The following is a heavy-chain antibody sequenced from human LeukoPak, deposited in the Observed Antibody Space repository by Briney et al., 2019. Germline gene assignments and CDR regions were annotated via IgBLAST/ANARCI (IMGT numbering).Heavy chain of an antibody. J-gene: IGHJ4*02. CDR2: ISYDGRNK. D-gene: IGHD4-11*01. CDR1: GFTLSNYG. V-gene: IGHV3-30*18. Sequence: GGSLRLSCAGSGFTLSNYGMHWVRQAPGKGLEWVAVISYDGRNKYYADSVKGRFSISRDNSKNTLYLQMSSLRAEDTAVYYCAKEYSNYDPFDYWGQGTLVTVSS. CDR3: AKEYSNYDPFDY.